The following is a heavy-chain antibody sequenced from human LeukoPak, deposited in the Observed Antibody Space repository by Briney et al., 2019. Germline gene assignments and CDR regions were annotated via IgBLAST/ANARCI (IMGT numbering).Heavy chain of an antibody. CDR1: GGSISSYY. CDR3: AKADTPPGVMDV. CDR2: IYYSGST. D-gene: IGHD5-18*01. Sequence: PSETLSLTCTVSGGSISSYYWSWIRQPPGKGLEWIGYIYYSGSTNYNPSLKSRVTISVDTSKNQFSLKLSSVTAADTAVYYCAKADTPPGVMDVWGQGTTVTVSS. V-gene: IGHV4-59*01. J-gene: IGHJ6*02.